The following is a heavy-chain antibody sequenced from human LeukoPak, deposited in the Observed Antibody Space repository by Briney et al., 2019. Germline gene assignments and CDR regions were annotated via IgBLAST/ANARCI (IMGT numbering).Heavy chain of an antibody. V-gene: IGHV4-4*07. D-gene: IGHD3-10*01. CDR2: IYTSGST. CDR1: GCSISSYY. Sequence: SETLSLTCTVSGCSISSYYWSWIRQPAGKGLEWVGRIYTSGSTNYNPSLKSRVTMSVDTSKNQYSLKLSSVTAADTAVYYCAREDYGSGSSSHAFDIWGQGTMVTVSS. CDR3: AREDYGSGSSSHAFDI. J-gene: IGHJ3*02.